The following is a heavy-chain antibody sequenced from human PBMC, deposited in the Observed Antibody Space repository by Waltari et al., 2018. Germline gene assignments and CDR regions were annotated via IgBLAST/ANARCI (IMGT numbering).Heavy chain of an antibody. D-gene: IGHD4-17*01. J-gene: IGHJ3*02. V-gene: IGHV3-7*03. Sequence: EVQLVESGGGLVQPGGSLRLSCAASGFTFSSYWMSWVRQAPGKGLEWVANIKQDGSEKYYVDSVKGRFTISRDNAKNSLYLQMNSLRAEDTAVYYCARDVTTVTTEGAFDIWGQGTMVTVSS. CDR1: GFTFSSYW. CDR3: ARDVTTVTTEGAFDI. CDR2: IKQDGSEK.